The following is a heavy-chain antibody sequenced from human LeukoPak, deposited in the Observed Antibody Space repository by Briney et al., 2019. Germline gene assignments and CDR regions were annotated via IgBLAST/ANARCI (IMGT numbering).Heavy chain of an antibody. CDR1: GGSFSDYY. J-gene: IGHJ5*02. V-gene: IGHV4-34*01. CDR3: ARDYCSSTSCYWASYNWFDP. Sequence: SETLSLTCAVYGGSFSDYYWTWIRQPPGKGLQWIGEIDHTGGTNYNPSLKSRVTMSVDTYKNQVSLKLSSVTAADTAVYYCARDYCSSTSCYWASYNWFDPWGQGTLVTVSS. CDR2: IDHTGGT. D-gene: IGHD2-2*01.